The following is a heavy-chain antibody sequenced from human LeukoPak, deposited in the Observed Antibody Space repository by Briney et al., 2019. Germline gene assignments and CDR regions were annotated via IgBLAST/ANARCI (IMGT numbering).Heavy chain of an antibody. CDR3: ARRGYSGSWEYNWFDP. CDR1: GYSFTTYW. Sequence: GESLKISCKGSGYSFTTYWIGWVRQMPGKGLEWMGIIYPGDSDTRYSPSFQGQVTISADKSISTAYLQWSSLKASDTAMYYCARRGYSGSWEYNWFDPWGQGTLVTVSS. J-gene: IGHJ5*02. D-gene: IGHD6-13*01. CDR2: IYPGDSDT. V-gene: IGHV5-51*01.